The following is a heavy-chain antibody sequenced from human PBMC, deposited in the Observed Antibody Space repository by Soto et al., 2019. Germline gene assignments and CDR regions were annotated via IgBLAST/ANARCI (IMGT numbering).Heavy chain of an antibody. D-gene: IGHD3-22*01. CDR2: IYPGDSDT. V-gene: IGHV5-51*01. J-gene: IGHJ5*02. CDR3: ARRLYYDITGQGFDP. CDR1: GYSFTSYW. Sequence: SLKISCKASGYSFTSYWIGWVRQMPGKGLEWMGIIYPGDSDTRYSPSFQGQVTISADKALNTAYLQWSSPKASDTATYYCARRLYYDITGQGFDPWGRGTLVTVS.